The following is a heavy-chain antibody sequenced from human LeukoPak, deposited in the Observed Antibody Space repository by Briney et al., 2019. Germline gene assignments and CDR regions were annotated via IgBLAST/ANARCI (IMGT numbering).Heavy chain of an antibody. D-gene: IGHD2-2*01. V-gene: IGHV4-39*01. Sequence: SETLSLTCTVSGGSISGSSYYWGWIRQPPGKGLEWIGSIYYSGSTYYNPSLKSRVTISVDTSKNQFSLNLNSVTAADTAIYYCATHVSIVAPATLNYGDNWFDPWGQGTLVIVSS. CDR1: GGSISGSSYY. J-gene: IGHJ5*02. CDR3: ATHVSIVAPATLNYGDNWFDP. CDR2: IYYSGST.